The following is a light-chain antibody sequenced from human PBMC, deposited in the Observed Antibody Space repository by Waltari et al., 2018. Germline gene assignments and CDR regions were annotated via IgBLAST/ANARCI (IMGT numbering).Light chain of an antibody. Sequence: SSELTQDPSVSVALGQTVRITCQGDSPRSYYASWYQQKPGQAPVLVIYHKNPRPSGIPDRFSGSTSGNTASLTITGSQAEDEADYYCNSRDSSGSHVVFGGGTKLTVL. CDR2: HKN. CDR3: NSRDSSGSHVV. J-gene: IGLJ2*01. V-gene: IGLV3-19*01. CDR1: SPRSYY.